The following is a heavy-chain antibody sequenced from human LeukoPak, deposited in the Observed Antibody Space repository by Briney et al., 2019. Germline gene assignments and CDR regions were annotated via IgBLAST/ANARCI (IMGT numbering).Heavy chain of an antibody. D-gene: IGHD2-15*01. J-gene: IGHJ1*01. CDR1: GGSISSYY. CDR3: ASLCSGGSCYQTFQH. Sequence: SETLSLTCTVAGGSISSYYWRWIRQPPGKGLEWIGYIYYSGSTNYNPSLKSRVTISVDTSKNQFSPKLSSVTAADTAVYYCASLCSGGSCYQTFQHWGQGTLVTVSS. V-gene: IGHV4-59*01. CDR2: IYYSGST.